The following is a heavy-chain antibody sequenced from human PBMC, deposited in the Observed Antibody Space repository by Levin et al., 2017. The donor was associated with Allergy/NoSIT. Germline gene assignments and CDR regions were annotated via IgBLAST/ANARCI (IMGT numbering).Heavy chain of an antibody. CDR3: AREVVTHLDAFDI. J-gene: IGHJ3*02. CDR2: INSDGSST. V-gene: IGHV3-74*01. CDR1: GFTFSNYW. D-gene: IGHD3-22*01. Sequence: GGSLRLSCAASGFTFSNYWMHWVRQAPGKGLVWVSRINSDGSSTSYADSVKGRFTISRDNAKNTLYLQMNSLRAEDTAVYYCAREVVTHLDAFDIWGQGTMVTVSS.